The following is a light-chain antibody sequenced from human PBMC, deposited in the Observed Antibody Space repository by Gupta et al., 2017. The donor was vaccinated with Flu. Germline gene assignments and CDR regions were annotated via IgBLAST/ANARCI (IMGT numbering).Light chain of an antibody. CDR3: QMWDSSTDPGV. J-gene: IGLJ3*02. CDR2: DDT. V-gene: IGLV3-21*03. Sequence: SAVLSQPPSVSVAPGTAATLTWGKDKIGRNAVHWYQQRPGQAPVLVVYDDTLRPSGISDRISGSNSGYTATLTISRVEVGDEADYYCQMWDSSTDPGVFGEGTKLTVL. CDR1: KIGRNA.